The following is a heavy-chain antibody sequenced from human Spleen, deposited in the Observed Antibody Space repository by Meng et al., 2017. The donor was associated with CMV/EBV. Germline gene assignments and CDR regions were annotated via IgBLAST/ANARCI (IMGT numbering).Heavy chain of an antibody. CDR3: ARVSIVDGGGSCYSGFDY. D-gene: IGHD2-15*01. CDR2: IYHSGGT. V-gene: IGHV4-4*03. J-gene: IGHJ4*02. CDR1: GGCISISAW. Sequence: QVELPGSGPGLVKPPGTLALTSAVSGGCISISAWWSWVRQPPGKGLEWIGEIYHSGGTNYNPSLRGRVTISLDKSKNQFSLTLRSVTAADTAVYYCARVSIVDGGGSCYSGFDYWGQGTLVTVSS.